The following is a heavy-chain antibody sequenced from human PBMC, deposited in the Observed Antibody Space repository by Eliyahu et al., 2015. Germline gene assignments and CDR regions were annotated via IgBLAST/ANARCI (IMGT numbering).Heavy chain of an antibody. V-gene: IGHV1-69*01. CDR3: ARGYYYDSSGYYPLRY. Sequence: QVQLVQSGAEVKKPGSSVKVSCKASGGTFXXYAIXWVRQAPGQGLEWMGGIIPIXGTANYAQKFQGRVTITADESTSTAYMELSSLRSEDTAVYYCARGYYYDSSGYYPLRYWGQGTLVTVSS. D-gene: IGHD3-22*01. CDR1: GGTFXXYA. CDR2: IIPIXGTA. J-gene: IGHJ4*02.